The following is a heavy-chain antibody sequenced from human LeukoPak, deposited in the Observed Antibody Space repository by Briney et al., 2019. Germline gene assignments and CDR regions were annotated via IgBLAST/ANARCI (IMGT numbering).Heavy chain of an antibody. J-gene: IGHJ4*02. D-gene: IGHD2-2*01. CDR3: ARESRVVPAASTYYFDY. Sequence: PSETLSLTCTVSGGSISSGSYYWSWVRQPPGKGLEWIGEIYHSGSTNYNPSLKSRVTISVDKSKNQFSLKLSSVTAADTAVYYCARESRVVPAASTYYFDYWGQGTLVTVSS. CDR2: IYHSGST. CDR1: GGSISSGSYY. V-gene: IGHV4-39*07.